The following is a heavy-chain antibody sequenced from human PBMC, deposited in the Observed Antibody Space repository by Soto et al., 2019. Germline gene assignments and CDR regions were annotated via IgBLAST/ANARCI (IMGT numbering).Heavy chain of an antibody. CDR1: GGSFSGYY. Sequence: SETLSLTCAVYGGSFSGYYWSWIRQPPGKGLEWIGEINHSGSTNYNPSLKSRVTISVDTSKNQFSLKLSSVTAADTAVYYCARVSGYSSSWYDYWGQGTLVTVSS. V-gene: IGHV4-34*01. D-gene: IGHD6-13*01. CDR3: ARVSGYSSSWYDY. J-gene: IGHJ4*02. CDR2: INHSGST.